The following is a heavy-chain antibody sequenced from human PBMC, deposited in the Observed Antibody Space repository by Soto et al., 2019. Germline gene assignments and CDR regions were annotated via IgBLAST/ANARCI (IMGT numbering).Heavy chain of an antibody. J-gene: IGHJ4*02. CDR1: GFTFSSYS. CDR2: ISSSSSTI. D-gene: IGHD4-17*01. Sequence: EVQLVESGGGLVQPGGSLRLSCAASGFTFSSYSMNWVRQAPGKGLEWGSYISSSSSTIYYADSVKGRFTISRDNAKNSLDLQMNSLRDEDTAVYYCAREGGDYGGSRNWGQGALVTVSS. CDR3: AREGGDYGGSRN. V-gene: IGHV3-48*02.